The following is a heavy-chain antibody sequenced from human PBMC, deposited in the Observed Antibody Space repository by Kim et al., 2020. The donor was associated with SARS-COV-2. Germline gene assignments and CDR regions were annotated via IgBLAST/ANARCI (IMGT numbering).Heavy chain of an antibody. CDR2: ISGSGGST. CDR3: AKCDQGRITIFGVVTPGYFDY. Sequence: GGSLRLSCAASGFTFSSYAMSWVRQAPGKGLEWVSAISGSGGSTYYADSVKGRFTISRDNSKNTLYLQMNSLRAEDTAVYYCAKCDQGRITIFGVVTPGYFDYWGQGTLVTVSS. J-gene: IGHJ4*02. D-gene: IGHD3-3*01. CDR1: GFTFSSYA. V-gene: IGHV3-23*01.